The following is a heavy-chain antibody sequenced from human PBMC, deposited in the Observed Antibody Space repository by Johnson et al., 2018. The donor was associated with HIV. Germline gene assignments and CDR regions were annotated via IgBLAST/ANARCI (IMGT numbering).Heavy chain of an antibody. J-gene: IGHJ3*02. Sequence: VQLVESGGGLIQPGGSLRLSCAASGFTVSSNYMSWVRQAPGKGLEWVSVIYSGGSTYYADSVKGRFTISRDNSKNTLYLQMNSLRAEDTAVYYCARDMIGGMATMGRDAFDIWGQGTMVTVSS. D-gene: IGHD5-24*01. CDR3: ARDMIGGMATMGRDAFDI. CDR1: GFTVSSNY. CDR2: IYSGGST. V-gene: IGHV3-66*03.